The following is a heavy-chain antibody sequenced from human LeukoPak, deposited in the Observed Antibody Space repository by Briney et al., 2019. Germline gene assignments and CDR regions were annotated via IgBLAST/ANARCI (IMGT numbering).Heavy chain of an antibody. CDR1: GGTFSSYA. D-gene: IGHD3-3*01. CDR3: ARQVWSGYYTSDY. J-gene: IGHJ4*02. Sequence: SVKVSCKASGGTFSSYAISWVRQAPGQGLEWTGRIIPIFGTANYAQKFQGRVTITTDESTSTAYMELSSLRSEDTAVYYCARQVWSGYYTSDYWGQGTLVTVSS. CDR2: IIPIFGTA. V-gene: IGHV1-69*05.